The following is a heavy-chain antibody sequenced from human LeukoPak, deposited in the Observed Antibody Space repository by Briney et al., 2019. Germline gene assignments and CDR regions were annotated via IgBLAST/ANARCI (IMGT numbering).Heavy chain of an antibody. CDR3: ARQGAGEVVVVPAAMLNFDY. Sequence: SETLSLTCTVSGGSISSSSYYWGWIRQPPGKGRGGIGRIYFRGSTYYNPSLKSRVTISVDTSKNQFSLKLSSVTAADTAVYYCARQGAGEVVVVPAAMLNFDYWGQGTLVTVSS. D-gene: IGHD2-2*01. V-gene: IGHV4-39*01. CDR2: IYFRGST. CDR1: GGSISSSSYY. J-gene: IGHJ4*02.